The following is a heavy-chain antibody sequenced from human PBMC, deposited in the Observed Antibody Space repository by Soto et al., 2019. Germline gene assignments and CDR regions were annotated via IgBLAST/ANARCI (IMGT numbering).Heavy chain of an antibody. CDR3: ARDRWAGVPDYVDS. D-gene: IGHD6-6*01. J-gene: IGHJ4*02. CDR1: GFTFGSYA. CDR2: ISHDGNNQ. Sequence: QVQLVESGGGVVQPGRSLRLSCAASGFTFGSYAMHWVRQAPGKGLEWVAVISHDGNNQYYADSVKGRFTISRDNSKSTLFLQMGRLRPEDTAVYYCARDRWAGVPDYVDSWGQGTLVTVSS. V-gene: IGHV3-30-3*01.